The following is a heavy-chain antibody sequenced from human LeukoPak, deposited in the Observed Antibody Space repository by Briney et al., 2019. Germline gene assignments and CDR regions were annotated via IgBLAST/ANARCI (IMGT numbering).Heavy chain of an antibody. CDR2: ISSYNGNT. CDR3: ARTRNYSGNYYYYYMDV. J-gene: IGHJ6*03. CDR1: GYTFTSYG. V-gene: IGHV1-18*01. Sequence: ASVKVSCKASGYTFTSYGISWVRQAPGQGLEWMGWISSYNGNTNYAQKLQGRVTMTTDTSTSTAYMELRSLRSDDTAVYYCARTRNYSGNYYYYYMDVWGKGPRSPSP. D-gene: IGHD1-26*01.